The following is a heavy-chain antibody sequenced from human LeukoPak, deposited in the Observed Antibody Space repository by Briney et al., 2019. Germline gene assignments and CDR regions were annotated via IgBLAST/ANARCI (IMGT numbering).Heavy chain of an antibody. Sequence: SETLSLTCAVYGGSFSGYYWSWIRQPPGKGLEWIGEINHSGSTNYNPSLKSRVTISVDTSKNQFSLKLSSVTAADTAVYYCARERGFVRYFDCWGQGTLVTVSS. CDR3: ARERGFVRYFDC. CDR1: GGSFSGYY. D-gene: IGHD3-10*01. V-gene: IGHV4-34*01. CDR2: INHSGST. J-gene: IGHJ4*02.